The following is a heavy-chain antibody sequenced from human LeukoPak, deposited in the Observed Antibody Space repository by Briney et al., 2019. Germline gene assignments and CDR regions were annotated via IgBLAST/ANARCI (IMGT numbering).Heavy chain of an antibody. V-gene: IGHV1-18*01. CDR2: MNSYKCNT. CDR1: GYTFTSDG. J-gene: IGHJ4*02. Sequence: ASVKVSCKASGYTFTSDGISWVRQAPGQGVEWMGWMNSYKCNTKYAQKLHSRVTMTTDTSTSTAYMELRSLRSDDTAVYYCARGCRGWLARDYWGQGTLVTVSS. D-gene: IGHD2-8*01. CDR3: ARGCRGWLARDY.